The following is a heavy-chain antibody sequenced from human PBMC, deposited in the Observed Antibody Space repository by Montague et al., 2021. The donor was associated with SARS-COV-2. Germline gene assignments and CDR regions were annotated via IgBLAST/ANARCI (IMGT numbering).Heavy chain of an antibody. D-gene: IGHD2-15*01. V-gene: IGHV4-31*03. Sequence: SHTLSLTCTVSGGSISNGGYYCSWIRQHPGKGLEWIGYMYDSGSTYYNPSLTSRVTMSLDTSKNQFSLKLSSVTAADTAVYFCARGDGVVVAAPYIWGQGTMVTVSS. CDR3: ARGDGVVVAAPYI. J-gene: IGHJ3*02. CDR2: MYDSGST. CDR1: GGSISNGGYY.